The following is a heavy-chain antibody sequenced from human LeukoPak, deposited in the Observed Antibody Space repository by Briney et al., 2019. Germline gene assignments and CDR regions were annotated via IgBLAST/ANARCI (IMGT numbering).Heavy chain of an antibody. Sequence: ASVKVSCKVSGYTLTELSMHWVRQAPGKGLEWMGGFDPEDGETIYAQKFQGRVTMTEDTSTDTAYMELSSLRSEDTAVYYCATDGRGGNMESFDYWGQGTLVTVSS. J-gene: IGHJ4*02. V-gene: IGHV1-24*01. CDR3: ATDGRGGNMESFDY. CDR1: GYTLTELS. CDR2: FDPEDGET. D-gene: IGHD4-23*01.